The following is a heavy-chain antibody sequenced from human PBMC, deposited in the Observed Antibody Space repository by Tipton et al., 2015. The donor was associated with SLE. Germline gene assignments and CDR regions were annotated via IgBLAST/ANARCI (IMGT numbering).Heavy chain of an antibody. Sequence: SLRLSCAGSGFTFDDYAMHWVRQAPGKGLEWVAGITDNSNSIFYAASVKGRFTLSRDNSRNTLDLQMDSLRVEDTAVYYCVRDNDWSSFDHWGQGSLVTVSS. CDR2: ITDNSNSI. J-gene: IGHJ4*02. V-gene: IGHV3-9*01. CDR1: GFTFDDYA. D-gene: IGHD3-9*01. CDR3: VRDNDWSSFDH.